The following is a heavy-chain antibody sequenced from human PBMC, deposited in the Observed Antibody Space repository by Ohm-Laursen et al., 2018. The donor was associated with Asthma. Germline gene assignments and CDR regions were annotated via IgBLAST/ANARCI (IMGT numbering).Heavy chain of an antibody. CDR3: ARVGGGRDGYIFDY. V-gene: IGHV4-4*02. J-gene: IGHJ4*02. CDR2: IYYSGST. Sequence: SETLSLTCAVSGGSISSSNWWSWVRQPPGKGLEWIGYIYYSGSTYYNPSLKSRVTISVDTSKNQFSLKLSSVTAADTAVYYCARVGGGRDGYIFDYWGQGTLVTVSS. CDR1: GGSISSSNW. D-gene: IGHD5-24*01.